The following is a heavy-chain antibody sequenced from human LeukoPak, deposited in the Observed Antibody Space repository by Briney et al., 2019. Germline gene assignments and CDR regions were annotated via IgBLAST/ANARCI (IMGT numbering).Heavy chain of an antibody. CDR3: ARGWDSSSLAWFDP. D-gene: IGHD6-6*01. CDR1: GGSISSHY. J-gene: IGHJ5*02. V-gene: IGHV4-59*11. CDR2: IYYSGST. Sequence: SETLSLTCTVSGGSISSHYWSWIRQPPGKGLEWIGYIYYSGSTNYNPSLKSRVTISVDTSKNQFSLKLSSVTAADTAVYYCARGWDSSSLAWFDPWGQGTLVTVSS.